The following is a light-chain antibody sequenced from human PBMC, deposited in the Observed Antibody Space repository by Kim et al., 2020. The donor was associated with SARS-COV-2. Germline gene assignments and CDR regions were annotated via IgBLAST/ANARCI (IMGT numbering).Light chain of an antibody. J-gene: IGLJ3*02. CDR2: SND. CDR1: RSNIGSNT. Sequence: PGQGVTISCSGSRSNIGSNTVNWYQQLPGTAPKLLMYSNDHRPSGVPDRFSGSKSGTSASLAISGLQSDDEAVYYCAAWDDSLIGVFGGGTQLTVL. CDR3: AAWDDSLIGV. V-gene: IGLV1-44*01.